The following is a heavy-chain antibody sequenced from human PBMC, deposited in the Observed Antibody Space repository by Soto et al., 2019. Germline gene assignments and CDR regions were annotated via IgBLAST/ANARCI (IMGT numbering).Heavy chain of an antibody. CDR1: GASMNSYH. CDR2: IHSSGST. J-gene: IGHJ5*02. Sequence: SEPLSLTCTVSGASMNSYHWSWIRQPAGKGLEWIGHIHSSGSTNYNPSLKSRVTMSVDTSKNQFSLRLMSLTAADTAVYYCARDQGVAAAGITWFDPWGQGSRVTVSS. D-gene: IGHD6-13*01. V-gene: IGHV4-4*07. CDR3: ARDQGVAAAGITWFDP.